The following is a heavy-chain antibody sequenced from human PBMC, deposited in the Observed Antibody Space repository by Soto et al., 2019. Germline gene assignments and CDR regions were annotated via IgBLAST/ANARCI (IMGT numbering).Heavy chain of an antibody. Sequence: EVQLLESGGGLVQPGGSLRLSCAASGFTFSSYAMSWVRQAQGKGLEWFSAMSGSGGSTYYADSVKGRFTISRDNSKYTLYLQMNSLRAEDTDVYYCAKESFGYFWSGYGNWYFDLWGRGTLVTVSS. CDR3: AKESFGYFWSGYGNWYFDL. CDR2: MSGSGGST. V-gene: IGHV3-23*01. CDR1: GFTFSSYA. D-gene: IGHD3-3*01. J-gene: IGHJ2*01.